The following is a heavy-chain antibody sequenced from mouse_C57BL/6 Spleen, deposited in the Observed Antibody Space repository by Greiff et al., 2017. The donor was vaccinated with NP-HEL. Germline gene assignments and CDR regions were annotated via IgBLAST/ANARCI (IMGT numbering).Heavy chain of an antibody. J-gene: IGHJ1*03. V-gene: IGHV1-63*01. CDR2: IYPGGGYT. CDR3: ARSDYYGSSYGWYFDV. Sequence: VQLQQSGAELVRPGPSVKMSCKASGYTFTNYWIGWAKQRPGHGLEWIGDIYPGGGYTNYNEKFKGKATLTADKSSSTAYMQFSSLTSEDSAIYYCARSDYYGSSYGWYFDVWGTGTTVTVSS. CDR1: GYTFTNYW. D-gene: IGHD1-1*01.